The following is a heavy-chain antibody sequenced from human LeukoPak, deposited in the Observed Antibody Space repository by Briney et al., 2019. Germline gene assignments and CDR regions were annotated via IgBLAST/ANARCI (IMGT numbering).Heavy chain of an antibody. CDR2: ISYDGSNI. V-gene: IGHV3-30*03. D-gene: IGHD5-24*01. J-gene: IGHJ3*02. CDR1: GFTFRRYG. CDR3: ARGDFRLEMSTSIAFDI. Sequence: GGSLRLSCAASGFTFRRYGMHWVGQAPGKGLEWVAVISYDGSNIFYADSVKGRFPISRDNSKRPLYLEMNILRAGDTAVYYCARGDFRLEMSTSIAFDIWGQGTMVTVSS.